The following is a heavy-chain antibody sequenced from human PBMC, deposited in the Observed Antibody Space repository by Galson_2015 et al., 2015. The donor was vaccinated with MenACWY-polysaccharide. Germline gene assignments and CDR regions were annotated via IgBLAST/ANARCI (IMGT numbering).Heavy chain of an antibody. V-gene: IGHV4-59*01. CDR3: VAELYQAPFGWFDP. D-gene: IGHD2-2*01. CDR2: MHTSGRS. CDR1: GGSIRSSY. J-gene: IGHJ5*02. Sequence: CTVSGGSIRSSYWYWIRQSPGAVLGWIGSMHTSGRSNYNPSLKSRVNISVDTSKKESSLKLISVTAADTAVYYCVAELYQAPFGWFDPWGQGTQVIVSS.